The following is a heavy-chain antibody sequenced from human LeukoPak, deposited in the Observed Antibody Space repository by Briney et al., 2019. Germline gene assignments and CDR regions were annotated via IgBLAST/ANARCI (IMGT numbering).Heavy chain of an antibody. CDR3: ARGESWGDFDY. CDR2: IYHSGST. CDR1: GYSVSSAHY. V-gene: IGHV4-38-2*01. Sequence: SETLSLTCAVSGYSVSSAHYWGWIRQPPGKGLEWIGSIYHSGSTYYNPSLKSRVTISVDTSKNQFSLKLSSVTAADTAVYYCARGESWGDFDYWGQGTLVTVSS. J-gene: IGHJ4*02. D-gene: IGHD3-16*01.